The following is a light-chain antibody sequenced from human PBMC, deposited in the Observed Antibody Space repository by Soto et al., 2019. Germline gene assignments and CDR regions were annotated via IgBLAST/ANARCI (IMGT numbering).Light chain of an antibody. Sequence: EIVLTQSPGTLSLSPGERATLSCRASQSVSSSYLAWYQQKPGLAPRLLISGASNRATGIPARFSGSGSGTDFTLTISSLKPEDFAVYYCQPRGNWPLTFGGGTKVDIK. J-gene: IGKJ4*01. CDR2: GAS. V-gene: IGKV3D-20*02. CDR3: QPRGNWPLT. CDR1: QSVSSSY.